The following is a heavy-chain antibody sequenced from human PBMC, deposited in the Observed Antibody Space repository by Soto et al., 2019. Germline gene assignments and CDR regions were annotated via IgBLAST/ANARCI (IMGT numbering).Heavy chain of an antibody. CDR3: ARAVVATITWHYYYKDV. D-gene: IGHD5-12*01. V-gene: IGHV4-59*01. CDR2: IYYSGST. Sequence: PSETLSLTCTVSGGSISRYYWSWIRQPPGKGLEWIGYIYYSGSTNYNPSLKSRVTISVDTSKNQFSLKLSSVTAADTAVYYCARAVVATITWHYYYKDVWGKGTTVTVSS. CDR1: GGSISRYY. J-gene: IGHJ6*03.